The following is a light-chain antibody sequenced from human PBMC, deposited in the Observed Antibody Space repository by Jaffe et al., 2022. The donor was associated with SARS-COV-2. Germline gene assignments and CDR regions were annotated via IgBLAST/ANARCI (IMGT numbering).Light chain of an antibody. CDR3: QQRSDWPRT. CDR1: QSISSS. Sequence: EIVLTQSPATLSLSPGERATLSCRASQSISSSLAWYQQKPGQAPRLFIYDASNRATGIPARFSGSGSGTDFTLTISSLEPEDFAVYYCQQRSDWPRTFGQGTKVEIK. CDR2: DAS. J-gene: IGKJ1*01. V-gene: IGKV3-11*01.